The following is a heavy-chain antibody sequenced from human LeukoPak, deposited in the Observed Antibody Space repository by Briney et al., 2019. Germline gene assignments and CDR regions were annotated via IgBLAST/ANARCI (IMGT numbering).Heavy chain of an antibody. D-gene: IGHD6-13*01. J-gene: IGHJ4*02. CDR3: ARGAAAADH. V-gene: IGHV3-48*02. CDR2: ISTSSSIV. Sequence: QPGGSLRLSCPAPGFTFSAYPLHRVPQAPGKWQEWVSCISTSSSIVYYSDSVKGRFTISRDNAKKSLYPQMNSLRDDDTGVYYCARGAAAADHWGQGTPVTVSS. CDR1: GFTFSAYP.